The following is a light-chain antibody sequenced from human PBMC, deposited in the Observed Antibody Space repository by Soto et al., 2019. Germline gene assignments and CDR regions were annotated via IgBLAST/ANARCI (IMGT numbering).Light chain of an antibody. CDR1: SSDVGGYNY. J-gene: IGLJ1*01. V-gene: IGLV2-14*01. CDR2: DVS. CDR3: SSHTISSTLCL. Sequence: QSVLTQPASVSGSPGQSITISCTGTSSDVGGYNYVSWYQQHPGKAPKLMIYDVSNRPSGVSNRFSGSKSGNTASLTISGLQAEDESDYYCSSHTISSTLCLFGTGPNSTVL.